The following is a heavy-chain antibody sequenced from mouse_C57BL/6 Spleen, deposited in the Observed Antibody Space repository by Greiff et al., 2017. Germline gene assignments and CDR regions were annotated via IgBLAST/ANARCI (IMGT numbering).Heavy chain of an antibody. D-gene: IGHD1-1*01. Sequence: EVKLMESGGGLVKPGGSLKLSCAASGFTFSDYGMHWVRQAPEKGLEWVAYISSGSSTIYYADTVKGRFTISRDNAKNTLFLQMTSLRSEDTAMYYCARLYYYGSPGRYFDVWGTGTTVTVSS. J-gene: IGHJ1*03. V-gene: IGHV5-17*01. CDR1: GFTFSDYG. CDR2: ISSGSSTI. CDR3: ARLYYYGSPGRYFDV.